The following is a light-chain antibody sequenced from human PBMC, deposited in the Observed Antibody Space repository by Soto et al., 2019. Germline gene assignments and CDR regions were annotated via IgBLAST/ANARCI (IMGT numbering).Light chain of an antibody. CDR3: QQSYSTPYT. CDR2: AAS. Sequence: DIQMTQSPSSLSASVGDRVTITCRASQSISSYLIWFQQKPGKAPKLLIYAASSLQRGVPSRFSSSGSATEFTPTISSLQPEDFSTDYCQQSYSTPYTFGQGTKLEIK. CDR1: QSISSY. V-gene: IGKV1-39*01. J-gene: IGKJ2*01.